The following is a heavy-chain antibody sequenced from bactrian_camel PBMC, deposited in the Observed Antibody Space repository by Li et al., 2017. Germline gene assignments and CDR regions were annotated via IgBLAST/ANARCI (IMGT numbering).Heavy chain of an antibody. CDR1: GYIFNITC. Sequence: HVQLVESGGDSVQPGGSLRLSCVASGYIFNITCVGWLRQAPGKEREGVAIITYGSGSTFYKSSLKDRFTISRDNSKNAVTLQMNSLQTDDTGMYYCAARWLGIGDSCFDLNAWNHWDQGQGTQVTVS. CDR2: ITYGSGST. V-gene: IGHV3S54*01. D-gene: IGHD1*01. J-gene: IGHJ4*01.